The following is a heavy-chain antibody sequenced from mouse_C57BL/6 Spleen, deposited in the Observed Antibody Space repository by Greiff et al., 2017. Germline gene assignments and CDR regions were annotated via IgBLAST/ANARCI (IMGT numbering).Heavy chain of an antibody. CDR3: AREAGTCFDY. D-gene: IGHD4-1*01. Sequence: VQLVESGPELVKPGASVKISCKASGYAFSSSWMNWVKQRPGKGLEWIGRIYPGDGATNYNGKFKGKATLTADKSSSTAYMQLSSLTSEDSAVYFCAREAGTCFDYWGQGTTLTVSS. CDR2: IYPGDGAT. V-gene: IGHV1-82*01. J-gene: IGHJ2*01. CDR1: GYAFSSSW.